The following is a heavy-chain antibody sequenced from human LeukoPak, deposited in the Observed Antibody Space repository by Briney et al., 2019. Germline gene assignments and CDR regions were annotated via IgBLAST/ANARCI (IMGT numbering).Heavy chain of an antibody. CDR3: ARDPGDSYGPSEP. Sequence: ASVKVSCKASGGTFSSYAISWVRQAPGQGLEWMGGIIPIFGTANYAQKFQGRVTITTDESTSTAYMELRSLRSDDTAVYYCARDPGDSYGPSEPWGRGTLVTVSS. D-gene: IGHD5-18*01. CDR1: GGTFSSYA. V-gene: IGHV1-69*05. CDR2: IIPIFGTA. J-gene: IGHJ2*01.